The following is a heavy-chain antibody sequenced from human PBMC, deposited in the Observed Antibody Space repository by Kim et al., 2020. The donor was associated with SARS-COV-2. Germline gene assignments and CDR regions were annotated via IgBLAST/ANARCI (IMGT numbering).Heavy chain of an antibody. D-gene: IGHD6-19*01. V-gene: IGHV3-74*01. Sequence: GGSLRLSCVASGFTFNSYWMHRVRQVPGKGLVWVSRINSDGSSTNYADSVKGRFTISRDNAKNTLYLQMNGLRTEDTAVYYCVVWVADDKDYWGQGTLVT. CDR3: VVWVADDKDY. CDR1: GFTFNSYW. CDR2: INSDGSST. J-gene: IGHJ4*02.